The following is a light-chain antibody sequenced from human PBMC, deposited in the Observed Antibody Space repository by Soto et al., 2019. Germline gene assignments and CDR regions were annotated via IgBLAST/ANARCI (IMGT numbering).Light chain of an antibody. V-gene: IGKV3-20*01. CDR3: QHYGGSFI. Sequence: EIVLTQSPGTLSLSPGEGATVSCRVSQSINSKSLVWYQRKFGQAPRLLIYNTSSSATAIPDRFSGSGSGTDFTLSISRLEPEDFAVYYCQHYGGSFIFGPGTKVDFK. CDR2: NTS. CDR1: QSINSKS. J-gene: IGKJ3*01.